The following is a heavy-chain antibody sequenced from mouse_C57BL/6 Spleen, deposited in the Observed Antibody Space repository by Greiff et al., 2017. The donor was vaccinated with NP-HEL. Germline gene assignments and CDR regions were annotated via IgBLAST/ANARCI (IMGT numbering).Heavy chain of an antibody. V-gene: IGHV5-9-1*02. CDR3: TRDRGNWDYFDY. Sequence: EVQLVESGEGLVKPGGSLKLSCAASGFTFSSYAMSWVRQTPEKRLEWVAYISSGGDYIYYADTVKGRFTISRDNARNTLYLQMSSLKSEDTAMYYCTRDRGNWDYFDYWGQGTTLTVSS. D-gene: IGHD4-1*01. CDR2: ISSGGDYI. J-gene: IGHJ2*01. CDR1: GFTFSSYA.